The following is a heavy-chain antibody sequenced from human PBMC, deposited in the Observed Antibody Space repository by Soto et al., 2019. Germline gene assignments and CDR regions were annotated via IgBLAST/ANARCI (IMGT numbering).Heavy chain of an antibody. CDR3: AKDGGRGYDAFDI. V-gene: IGHV3-23*01. D-gene: IGHD3-16*01. J-gene: IGHJ3*02. CDR1: GFTFSSYA. Sequence: GGSLRLSCAASGFTFSSYAMSWVRQAPGKGLEWISAISGSGGSTYYADSVKGRFTISRDNSKNTLYLQMSSLRGEDTAVYYCAKDGGRGYDAFDIWGQGTMVTVSS. CDR2: ISGSGGST.